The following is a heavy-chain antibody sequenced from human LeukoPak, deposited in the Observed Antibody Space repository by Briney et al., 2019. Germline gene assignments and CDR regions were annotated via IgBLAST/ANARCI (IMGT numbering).Heavy chain of an antibody. CDR2: ISYDGSNK. J-gene: IGHJ4*02. CDR3: ARDLAVAGTSSGDY. D-gene: IGHD6-19*01. Sequence: PGGSLRLSCAASGFTFSSYAIHWVRQAPGKGLEWVAVISYDGSNKCYTDSVKGRFTISRDNSKNTLYLQMNSLRAEDTAVYYCARDLAVAGTSSGDYWGQGTLVTVSS. CDR1: GFTFSSYA. V-gene: IGHV3-30-3*01.